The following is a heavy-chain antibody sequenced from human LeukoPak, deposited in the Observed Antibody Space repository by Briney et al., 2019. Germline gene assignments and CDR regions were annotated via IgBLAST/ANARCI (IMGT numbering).Heavy chain of an antibody. CDR1: GYTFTGYY. D-gene: IGHD4-17*01. Sequence: GASVKVSCKASGYTFTGYYVHWVRQAPGQGLEWMGWINPNSGGTNYAQKFQGRVTMTRDTSISTAYMELSRLRSDDTAVYYCAKDYGDYCWFDPWGQGTLVTVSS. CDR2: INPNSGGT. CDR3: AKDYGDYCWFDP. J-gene: IGHJ5*02. V-gene: IGHV1-2*02.